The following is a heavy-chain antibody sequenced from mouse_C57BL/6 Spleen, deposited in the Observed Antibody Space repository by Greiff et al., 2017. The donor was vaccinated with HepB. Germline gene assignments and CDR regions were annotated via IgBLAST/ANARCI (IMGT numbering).Heavy chain of an antibody. CDR3: TRPDYYGSSLAY. D-gene: IGHD1-1*01. Sequence: EVQRVESGTVLARPGASVKMSCKTSGYTFTSYWMHWVKQRPGQGLEWIGAIYPGNSDTSYNQKFKGKAKLTAVTSASTAYMELSSLTNEDSAVYYCTRPDYYGSSLAYWGQGTLVTVSA. CDR2: IYPGNSDT. CDR1: GYTFTSYW. V-gene: IGHV1-5*01. J-gene: IGHJ3*01.